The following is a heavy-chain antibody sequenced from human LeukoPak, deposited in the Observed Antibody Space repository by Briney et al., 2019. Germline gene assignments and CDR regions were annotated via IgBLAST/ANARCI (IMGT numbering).Heavy chain of an antibody. Sequence: GESLKISCQGSGNSFTSYWIGWVRQMPGKGLEWMGIMYPGDSDTRYSPSFQGQVTISADKSISTAYLQWSSLKASDTAMYYCARGYCGGDCYSSGEFDYWGQGTLVTVSS. J-gene: IGHJ4*02. D-gene: IGHD2-21*02. CDR3: ARGYCGGDCYSSGEFDY. V-gene: IGHV5-51*01. CDR2: MYPGDSDT. CDR1: GNSFTSYW.